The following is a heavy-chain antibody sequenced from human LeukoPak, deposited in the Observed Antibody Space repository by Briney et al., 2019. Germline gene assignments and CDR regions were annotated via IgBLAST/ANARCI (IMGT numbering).Heavy chain of an antibody. V-gene: IGHV1-8*02. D-gene: IGHD1-26*01. Sequence: ASVKVSCKASGYTFTGYYMHWVRQAPGQGLEWMGWMNPNSGNTGYAQKFQGRATMTRNTSISTAYMELSSLRSEDTAVYYCARAPFRGVAVGARVDYWGQGTLVTVFS. CDR3: ARAPFRGVAVGARVDY. J-gene: IGHJ4*02. CDR1: GYTFTGYY. CDR2: MNPNSGNT.